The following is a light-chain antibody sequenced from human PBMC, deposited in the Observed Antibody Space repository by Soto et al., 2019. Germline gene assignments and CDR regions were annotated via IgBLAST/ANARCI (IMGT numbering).Light chain of an antibody. V-gene: IGKV1-39*01. CDR1: RNISNS. CDR3: QQTFRVPLT. CDR2: AAS. J-gene: IGKJ4*01. Sequence: DIQMTQSPSSLSASVGDTVTVTCRVSRNISNSLNWYQQKPGEAPKLLMYAASSLQSGVPSRFSGSGSGTDFTLTISSLQPEDFATYYCQQTFRVPLTFGGGSKLEV.